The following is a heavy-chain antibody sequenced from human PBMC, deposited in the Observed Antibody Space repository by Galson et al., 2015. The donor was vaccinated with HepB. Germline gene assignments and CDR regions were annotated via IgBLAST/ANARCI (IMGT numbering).Heavy chain of an antibody. Sequence: SVKVSCKASGYTFTTYGINWLRQAPGQGLEWMGRISTYNGNTNYAQKFQGRVTMTTDTSTNTAFMELRSLRSDDGAMYYCARGGMATRGGPTFDYWGQGTLVTVS. CDR1: GYTFTTYG. D-gene: IGHD3-16*01. CDR3: ARGGMATRGGPTFDY. J-gene: IGHJ4*02. CDR2: ISTYNGNT. V-gene: IGHV1-18*01.